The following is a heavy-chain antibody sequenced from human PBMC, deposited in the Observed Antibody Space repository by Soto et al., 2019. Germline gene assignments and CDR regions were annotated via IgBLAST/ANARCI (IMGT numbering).Heavy chain of an antibody. D-gene: IGHD2-2*01. CDR1: GGSISSGPYS. V-gene: IGHV4-39*02. CDR3: ARLGGFCSSTTCYGYCAMDV. CDR2: FHYGEST. Sequence: SETLSLTCTVSGGSISSGPYSWGWIRQPPGEGLEWIATFHYGESTHYNPSLESRVTVSVDTSQNHFSLKVSSVTVADTAVYYCARLGGFCSSTTCYGYCAMDVWGKGTMVT. J-gene: IGHJ6*04.